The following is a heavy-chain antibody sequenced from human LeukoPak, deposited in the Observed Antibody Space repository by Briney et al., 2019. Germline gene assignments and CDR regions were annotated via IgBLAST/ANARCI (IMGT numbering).Heavy chain of an antibody. CDR2: ISYDGSNK. Sequence: PGRSLGLSCAASGFTFSDYSMHWVRQAPGKGLEWVAVISYDGSNKYYLDSVKGRFTISRDNSKNTLYLQMNSLRTEDTAVYYCARARAEVTLDYWGQGTRVTVSS. V-gene: IGHV3-30-3*01. CDR1: GFTFSDYS. CDR3: ARARAEVTLDY. D-gene: IGHD5-18*01. J-gene: IGHJ4*02.